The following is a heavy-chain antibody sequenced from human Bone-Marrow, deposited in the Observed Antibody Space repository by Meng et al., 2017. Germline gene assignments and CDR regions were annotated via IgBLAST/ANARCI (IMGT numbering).Heavy chain of an antibody. Sequence: GESLKISCAASGFTFTSFDMHWVRQAPGKGLEWVAVISYDGTAEYYADSVRGRLTVSRDDSKKTVFLQMYSLRVEDTAVYYCARDLSSSGWYESLHYYYYGMDVWGQGTTVTVSS. D-gene: IGHD6-19*01. CDR1: GFTFTSFD. CDR3: ARDLSSSGWYESLHYYYYGMDV. V-gene: IGHV3-30*07. CDR2: ISYDGTAE. J-gene: IGHJ6*02.